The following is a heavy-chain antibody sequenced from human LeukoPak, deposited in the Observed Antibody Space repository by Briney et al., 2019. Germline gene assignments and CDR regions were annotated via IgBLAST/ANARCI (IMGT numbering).Heavy chain of an antibody. J-gene: IGHJ4*02. V-gene: IGHV1-18*01. CDR2: ISAYNGNT. D-gene: IGHD1-26*01. CDR1: GGTFSSYA. CDR3: ARGRSSGSPHLFDY. Sequence: ASVKVSCKASGGTFSSYAISWVRQAPGQGLEWMGWISAYNGNTNYAQKLQGRVTMTTDTSTSTAYMELGSLRSDDTAVYYCARGRSSGSPHLFDYWGQGTLVTVSS.